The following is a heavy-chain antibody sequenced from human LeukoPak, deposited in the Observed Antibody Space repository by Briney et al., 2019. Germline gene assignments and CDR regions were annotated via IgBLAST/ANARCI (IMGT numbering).Heavy chain of an antibody. V-gene: IGHV3-20*04. CDR1: GFNFDYYA. Sequence: GGSLRLSCAASGFNFDYYAMSWVRQVPGKGLEWVAGITWSGASAAYADSVKGRFTISRDDAKNSLYLQMNSLRGEDTALYYCARRPYPTYYYMDVWGTGTTVSISS. CDR3: ARRPYPTYYYMDV. CDR2: ITWSGASA. J-gene: IGHJ6*03.